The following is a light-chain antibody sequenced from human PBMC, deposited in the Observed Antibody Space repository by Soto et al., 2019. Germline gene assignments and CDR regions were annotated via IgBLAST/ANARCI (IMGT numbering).Light chain of an antibody. CDR2: GAS. J-gene: IGKJ2*01. CDR1: QSVNRN. Sequence: EIVMTQSPATLSVSPGERATLSCRASQSVNRNLAWYQQRPGQAPRLLIYGASTRATGIPARFSGSGSGTEFTLTISSLQSEDFAVYYCQQYNNWPLLTFGQGTKLEIK. CDR3: QQYNNWPLLT. V-gene: IGKV3D-15*01.